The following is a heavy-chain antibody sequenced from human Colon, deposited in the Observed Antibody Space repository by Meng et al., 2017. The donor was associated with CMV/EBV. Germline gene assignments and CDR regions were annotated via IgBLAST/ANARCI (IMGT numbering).Heavy chain of an antibody. CDR2: ISAGGQST. V-gene: IGHV3-23*01. Sequence: GGSLRLSCAASGFTFNNYAKNWVRLLPGKGLEWVSGISAGGQSTYYVESVKGRFAISRDNSRNTLHLEMNSLRAEDTALYYCAIGEPNVSGGPWEDTFSVWGQGTMVTVSS. D-gene: IGHD6-19*01. CDR3: AIGEPNVSGGPWEDTFSV. CDR1: GFTFNNYA. J-gene: IGHJ3*01.